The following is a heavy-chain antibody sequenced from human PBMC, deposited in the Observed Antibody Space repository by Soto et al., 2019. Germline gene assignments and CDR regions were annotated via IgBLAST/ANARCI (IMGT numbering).Heavy chain of an antibody. CDR1: GESFSCYY. V-gene: IGHV4-59*01. Sequence: SETLSLTCAVYGESFSCYYWSWIRQPPGKGLEWIGYIYYSGSTNYNPSLKSRVTISVDTSKNQFSLKLSSVTAADTAVYYCAKSGVDSSSWYNWFDPWGQGTLVTVSS. D-gene: IGHD6-13*01. J-gene: IGHJ5*02. CDR3: AKSGVDSSSWYNWFDP. CDR2: IYYSGST.